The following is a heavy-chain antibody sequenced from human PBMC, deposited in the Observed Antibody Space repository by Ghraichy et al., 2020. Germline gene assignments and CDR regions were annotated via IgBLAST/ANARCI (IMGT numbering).Heavy chain of an antibody. D-gene: IGHD2-2*01. Sequence: GGSLRLSCAASGFTFSSYAMSWVRQAPGKGLEWVSAISGSGGSTYYADSVKGRFTISRDNSKNTLYLQMNSLRAEDTAIYYCAKKPICTRCYWFDPWGQGTLVTVSS. CDR2: ISGSGGST. V-gene: IGHV3-23*01. CDR3: AKKPICTRCYWFDP. J-gene: IGHJ5*02. CDR1: GFTFSSYA.